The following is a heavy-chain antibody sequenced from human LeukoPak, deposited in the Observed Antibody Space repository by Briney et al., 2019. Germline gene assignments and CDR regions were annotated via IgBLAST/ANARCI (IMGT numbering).Heavy chain of an antibody. CDR3: ARESGFYGSGSRY. D-gene: IGHD3-10*01. CDR2: MNANSGNT. Sequence: ASVKVSCKASGYSFTSNVINWVRQVTGQGLEWMGWMNANSGNTGYAQKFQGRVTMTRNTSITTAYMELSSLRSEDTAVYFCARESGFYGSGSRYWGQGTLVTVSS. J-gene: IGHJ4*02. CDR1: GYSFTSNV. V-gene: IGHV1-8*02.